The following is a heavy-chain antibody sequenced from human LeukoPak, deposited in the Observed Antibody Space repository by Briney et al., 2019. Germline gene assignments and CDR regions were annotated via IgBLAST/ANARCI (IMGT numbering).Heavy chain of an antibody. Sequence: ASVKVSCKASGYTFTSYYMHWVRQAPGQGLEWMGIINPSGGSTSYAQKFQGRVTMTRDMSTSTVYMELSSLRSDDTAVYYCARSRESDYDFWSGHNYYYDLDVWGEGTTVTVSS. CDR2: INPSGGST. V-gene: IGHV1-46*01. CDR3: ARSRESDYDFWSGHNYYYDLDV. J-gene: IGHJ6*03. D-gene: IGHD3-3*01. CDR1: GYTFTSYY.